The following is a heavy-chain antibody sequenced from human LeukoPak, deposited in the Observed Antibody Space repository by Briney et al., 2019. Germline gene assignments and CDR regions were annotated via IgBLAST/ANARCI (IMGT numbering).Heavy chain of an antibody. V-gene: IGHV3-21*01. D-gene: IGHD4-17*01. CDR1: GFTFSSYS. CDR2: ISSSSCYI. Sequence: GGSLRLSCAASGFTFSSYSMNWVRQAPGKGLKWVSSISSSSCYIYYADSVKGRFTIPRDNAKNSLYLQMNSLRAEDTAVYYCARVVYGDYGPDAFDIWGQGTMVTVSS. J-gene: IGHJ3*02. CDR3: ARVVYGDYGPDAFDI.